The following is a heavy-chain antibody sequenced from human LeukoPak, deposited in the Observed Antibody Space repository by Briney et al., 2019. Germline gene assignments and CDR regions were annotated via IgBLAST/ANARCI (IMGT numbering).Heavy chain of an antibody. CDR2: IYYSGST. V-gene: IGHV4-30-4*01. CDR3: ARDRGTYYYDSSGYYHWYFDL. Sequence: PSQTLSLTCTVSGGSISSGDYYWSWIRQPPGKGLEWIGYIYYSGSTYYNPSLKSRVTISVDTSKNQFSPKLSSVTAADTAVYYCARDRGTYYYDSSGYYHWYFDLWGRGTLVTVSS. CDR1: GGSISSGDYY. J-gene: IGHJ2*01. D-gene: IGHD3-22*01.